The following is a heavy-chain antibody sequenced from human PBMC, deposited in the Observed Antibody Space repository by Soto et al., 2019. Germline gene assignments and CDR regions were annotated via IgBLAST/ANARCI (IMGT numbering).Heavy chain of an antibody. CDR2: INGDGSST. J-gene: IGHJ3*02. CDR1: GFTFSSYW. CDR3: ARGGMPAGFDI. Sequence: PGGSLRLSCAASGFTFSSYWMHWVRQAPGKGLIWVSRINGDGSSTSYADSVKGRFTISRDNAKNTLYLQMNSLRAEDTAVYYCARGGMPAGFDIWGQGTVVTVS. D-gene: IGHD2-15*01. V-gene: IGHV3-74*01.